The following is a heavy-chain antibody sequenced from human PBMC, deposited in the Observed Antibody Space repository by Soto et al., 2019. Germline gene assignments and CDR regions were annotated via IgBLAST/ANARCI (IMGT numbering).Heavy chain of an antibody. CDR2: ISGNGGST. CDR3: AKEGLRGYDFWSGYYSTGLDY. V-gene: IGHV3-23*01. Sequence: GGSLRLSCAASGFTFSSYAMSWVRQAPGKGLEWVTAISGNGGSTYYADSVKGRFTISRDNSKNTLYLQMNSLRAEDTAVYYCAKEGLRGYDFWSGYYSTGLDYWGQGTLVTVSS. CDR1: GFTFSSYA. D-gene: IGHD3-3*01. J-gene: IGHJ4*02.